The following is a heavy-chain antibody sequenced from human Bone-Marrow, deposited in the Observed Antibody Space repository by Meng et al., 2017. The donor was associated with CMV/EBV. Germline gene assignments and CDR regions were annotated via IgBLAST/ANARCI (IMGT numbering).Heavy chain of an antibody. CDR1: GYTCTSYG. Sequence: SVTVSCKASGYTCTSYGISWVPPAPGQGLEWMGWISAYNGNTTYAQKLQGRVTMTTDTSTSTAYMELRSLRSDDTAVYYCARDGTWDYWGQGTLVTVSS. J-gene: IGHJ4*02. V-gene: IGHV1-18*01. CDR2: ISAYNGNT. D-gene: IGHD1-26*01. CDR3: ARDGTWDY.